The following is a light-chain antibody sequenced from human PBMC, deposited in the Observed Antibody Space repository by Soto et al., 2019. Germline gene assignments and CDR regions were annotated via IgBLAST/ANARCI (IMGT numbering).Light chain of an antibody. Sequence: QSALTQPPSASRSPGQSVTISCIGTSSDVGGYNYVSWYQQHPGKAPKLMIYEVSKRPSGVPDRFSGSKSGNTASLTVSGLHADDEADYYCSSYAGSNRVFGTGTKLTVL. CDR2: EVS. V-gene: IGLV2-8*02. CDR1: SSDVGGYNY. J-gene: IGLJ1*01. CDR3: SSYAGSNRV.